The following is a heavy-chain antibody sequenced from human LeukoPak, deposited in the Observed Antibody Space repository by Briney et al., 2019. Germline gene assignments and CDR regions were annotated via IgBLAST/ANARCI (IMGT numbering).Heavy chain of an antibody. D-gene: IGHD3-10*01. J-gene: IGHJ4*02. Sequence: SETLSLTCTVSGGSISSYYWSWIRQPPGKGLEWIGEINHSGSTNYNPSLKSRVTISVDTSKNQFSLKLSSVTAADTAVYYCARGRTYYYGSGSYYRGPFDYWGQGTLVTVSS. V-gene: IGHV4-34*01. CDR3: ARGRTYYYGSGSYYRGPFDY. CDR1: GGSISSYY. CDR2: INHSGST.